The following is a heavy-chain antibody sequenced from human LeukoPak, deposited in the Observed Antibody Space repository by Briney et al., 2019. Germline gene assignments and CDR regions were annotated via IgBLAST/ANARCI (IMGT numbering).Heavy chain of an antibody. D-gene: IGHD5-18*01. CDR3: ARVQGGYSYGPNDY. Sequence: GGSLRLSCAASGFTFSSYSMNWVRRAPGKGLEWVSSISSSSSYIYYADSVKGRFTISRDNAKNSLYLQMNSLRAEDTAVYYCARVQGGYSYGPNDYWGQGTLVTVSS. CDR1: GFTFSSYS. V-gene: IGHV3-21*01. CDR2: ISSSSSYI. J-gene: IGHJ4*02.